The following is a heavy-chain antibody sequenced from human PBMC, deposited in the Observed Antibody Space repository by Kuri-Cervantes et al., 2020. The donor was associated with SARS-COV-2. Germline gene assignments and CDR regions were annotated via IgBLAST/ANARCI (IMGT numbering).Heavy chain of an antibody. D-gene: IGHD3-3*01. V-gene: IGHV3-30-3*01. CDR3: ASRFWSGYYQPYYYYGMDV. CDR1: GFTFSSYA. J-gene: IGHJ6*02. Sequence: GESLKISCAASGFTFSSYAMHWVRQAPGKGLEWVAVMSYDGSNKYYADSVKGRFTISRDNSKNTLYLQMNSLRAEDTAVYYCASRFWSGYYQPYYYYGMDVWGQGTTVTVSS. CDR2: MSYDGSNK.